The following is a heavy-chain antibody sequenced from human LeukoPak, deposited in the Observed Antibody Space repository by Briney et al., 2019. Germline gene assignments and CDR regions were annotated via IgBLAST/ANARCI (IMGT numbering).Heavy chain of an antibody. Sequence: PGGSLRLSCAASGFTFSSYAMSWVRQAPGKGLEWVSAISGSGGSTYYADSVKGRFTISGDNSKNTLYLQMNSLRAEDTAVYYCAKAYYYDSSGYQPPYGMDVWGQGTTVTVSS. CDR1: GFTFSSYA. D-gene: IGHD3-22*01. V-gene: IGHV3-23*01. CDR3: AKAYYYDSSGYQPPYGMDV. J-gene: IGHJ6*02. CDR2: ISGSGGST.